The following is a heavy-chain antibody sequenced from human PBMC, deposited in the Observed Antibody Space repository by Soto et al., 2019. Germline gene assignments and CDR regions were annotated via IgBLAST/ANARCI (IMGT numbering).Heavy chain of an antibody. D-gene: IGHD3-10*01. J-gene: IGHJ6*02. Sequence: NPSETLSLTCAVYGGSFSGYYWSWIRQPPGKGLEWIGEINHSGSTNYNPSLKSRVTISVDTSKNQFSLKLSSVTAADTAVYYCARGSSYYGSFMDVWGQGTTVTVSS. CDR1: GGSFSGYY. CDR3: ARGSSYYGSFMDV. CDR2: INHSGST. V-gene: IGHV4-34*01.